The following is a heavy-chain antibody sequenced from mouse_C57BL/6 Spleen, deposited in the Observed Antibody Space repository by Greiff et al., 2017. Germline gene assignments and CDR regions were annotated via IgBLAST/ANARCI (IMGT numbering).Heavy chain of an antibody. CDR2: IYPGDGDT. V-gene: IGHV1-80*01. CDR3: ARWGYDGYYEDAMDY. J-gene: IGHJ4*01. CDR1: GYAFSSYW. Sequence: QVQLQQSGAELVKPGASVKISCKASGYAFSSYWMNWVKQRPGKGLEWIGQIYPGDGDTNYNGKFKGKATLTADKSSSTAYMQLSSLTSEDSAVYFCARWGYDGYYEDAMDYWGQGTSVTVSS. D-gene: IGHD2-3*01.